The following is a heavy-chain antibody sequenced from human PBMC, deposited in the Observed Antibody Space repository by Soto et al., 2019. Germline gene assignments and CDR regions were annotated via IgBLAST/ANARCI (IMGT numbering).Heavy chain of an antibody. V-gene: IGHV3-23*01. D-gene: IGHD3-10*01. J-gene: IGHJ6*02. Sequence: VQLLESGGALVQPGGSLRLSCAASGFTFSSYAIYWVRQAPGKGLEWVSTISNDGDRYYADSVEGRFTNSRDNSKDTLYLQMNSVRAEDTAVYYCAKTKYRGVVLNVWGQGTTVTVSS. CDR3: AKTKYRGVVLNV. CDR2: ISNDGDR. CDR1: GFTFSSYA.